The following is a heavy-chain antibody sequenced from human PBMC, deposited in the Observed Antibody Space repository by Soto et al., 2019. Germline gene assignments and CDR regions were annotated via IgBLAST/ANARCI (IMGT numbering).Heavy chain of an antibody. CDR3: ARGRISSSSIFDY. Sequence: QVQLVQSGAEVKKPGAAVKVSCKASGYTFISYGISWVRQAPGQGLEWMGWIIGYNGDTNFAQKFQGRVTMTTDTSTNTAYMEMNSPTSDDTAVYYCARGRISSSSIFDYWGQGTLVTVSS. V-gene: IGHV1-18*01. CDR2: IIGYNGDT. D-gene: IGHD6-6*01. CDR1: GYTFISYG. J-gene: IGHJ4*02.